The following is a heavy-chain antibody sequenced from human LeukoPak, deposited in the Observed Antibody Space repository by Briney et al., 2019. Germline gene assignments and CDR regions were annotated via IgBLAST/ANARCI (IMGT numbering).Heavy chain of an antibody. J-gene: IGHJ4*02. V-gene: IGHV4-39*01. D-gene: IGHD2-15*01. CDR1: GASISTTTNY. CDR3: ARRTHDGRSHHYFDY. CDR2: VYYSGST. Sequence: NPSETLSLTCSVSGASISTTTNYWDWIRQPPGKELEWIGTVYYSGSTAYNPSLKSRVTISVDTSKSQFSLRVTSVTAADTAVYYCARRTHDGRSHHYFDYWGQGTLVTVSS.